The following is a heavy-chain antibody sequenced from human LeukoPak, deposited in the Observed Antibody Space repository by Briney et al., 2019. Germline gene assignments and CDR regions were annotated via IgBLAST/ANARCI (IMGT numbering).Heavy chain of an antibody. CDR3: ARERYDFGSGYYPSYFNY. D-gene: IGHD3-3*01. J-gene: IGHJ4*02. CDR1: GYRFTSYW. V-gene: IGHV5-51*01. Sequence: NRGESLKISCKGSGYRFTSYWIGWVRQMPGKGMEWMGIIYPGDSDTRYSPSFQGQVTISADKSISTAYLQWSSLKASDTAMYYCARERYDFGSGYYPSYFNYWGQGTLVTVSS. CDR2: IYPGDSDT.